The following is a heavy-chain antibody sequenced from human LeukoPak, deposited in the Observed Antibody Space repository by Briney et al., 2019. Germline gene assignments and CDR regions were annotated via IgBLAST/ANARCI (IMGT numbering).Heavy chain of an antibody. D-gene: IGHD1-26*01. Sequence: NPSETLSLTCAVYGGSFSGYYWSWIRQPPGKGLEWIGYIYYSGSTNYNPSLKSRVTISVDTSKNQFSLKLSSMTAADTAVYYCARIGSGSYLTLDYWGQGTLVTVSS. CDR2: IYYSGST. CDR1: GGSFSGYY. V-gene: IGHV4-59*01. CDR3: ARIGSGSYLTLDY. J-gene: IGHJ4*02.